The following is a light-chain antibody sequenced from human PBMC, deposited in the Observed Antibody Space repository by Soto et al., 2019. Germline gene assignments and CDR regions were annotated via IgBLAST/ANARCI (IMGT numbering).Light chain of an antibody. J-gene: IGKJ2*01. CDR1: QSVGKD. CDR3: QQYTNWPYT. CDR2: GAS. V-gene: IGKV3-15*01. Sequence: EIVMTQSPATLSVSPGERATLSCRASQSVGKDLAWYQQKPGQTPRLLTYGASTRATGIPARFRGSGSGTELTLTISSLQSEDFAVYYCQQYTNWPYTFGQGTKLEIK.